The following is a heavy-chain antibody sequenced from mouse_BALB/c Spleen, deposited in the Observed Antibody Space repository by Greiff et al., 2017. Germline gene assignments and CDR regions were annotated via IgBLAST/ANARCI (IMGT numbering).Heavy chain of an antibody. J-gene: IGHJ2*01. CDR1: GFTFSSFG. CDR3: ARGRPYYFDY. V-gene: IGHV5-17*02. D-gene: IGHD1-2*01. Sequence: EVKLVESGGGLVQPGGSRKLSCAASGFTFSSFGMHWVRQAPEKGLEWVAYISSGSSTIYYADTVKGRFTISRDNPKNTLFLQMTSLRSEDTAMYYCARGRPYYFDYWGQGTTLTVSS. CDR2: ISSGSSTI.